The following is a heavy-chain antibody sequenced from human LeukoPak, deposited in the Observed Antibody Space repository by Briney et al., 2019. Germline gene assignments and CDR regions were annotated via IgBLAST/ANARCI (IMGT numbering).Heavy chain of an antibody. CDR2: IKSDGSAT. Sequence: GGSLRPSCAASGFTFSRYWMHWVRQVPGEGLVWVSRIKSDGSATWYADSVKGRFTISRDNARNTLSLQMNSLRAEDTALYYCARDHDAVGTTIDLWGQGALVTVSS. CDR1: GFTFSRYW. V-gene: IGHV3-74*01. J-gene: IGHJ4*02. D-gene: IGHD1-26*01. CDR3: ARDHDAVGTTIDL.